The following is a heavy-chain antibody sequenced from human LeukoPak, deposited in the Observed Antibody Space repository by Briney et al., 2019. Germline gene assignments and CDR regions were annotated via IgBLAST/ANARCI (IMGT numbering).Heavy chain of an antibody. D-gene: IGHD3-22*01. Sequence: SETLSLTCTVSGGSISSGSYYWSWIRQPAGKGLEWIGRIYTSGSTNYNPSLKSRVTIPVDTSKNQFSLKLSSVTAADTAVYYCARETYYYDSSGHDYWGQGTLVTVSS. V-gene: IGHV4-61*02. CDR3: ARETYYYDSSGHDY. CDR1: GGSISSGSYY. J-gene: IGHJ4*02. CDR2: IYTSGST.